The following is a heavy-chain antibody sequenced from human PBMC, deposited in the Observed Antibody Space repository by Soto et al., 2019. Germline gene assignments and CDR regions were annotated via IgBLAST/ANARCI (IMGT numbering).Heavy chain of an antibody. CDR2: IYYSGST. D-gene: IGHD3-3*01. V-gene: IGHV4-39*01. CDR1: GGSISSISYY. J-gene: IGHJ4*02. Sequence: SETLSLTFTVSGGSISSISYYWGWIRQPPGKGMEWIGSIYYSGSTYYNPSLKSRVTISVDTSKNQFSLKLSSVTAADTAVYYCARNTPSYYDSWSGYHXQTLSDYGGQGXLXT. CDR3: ARNTPSYYDSWSGYHXQTLSDY.